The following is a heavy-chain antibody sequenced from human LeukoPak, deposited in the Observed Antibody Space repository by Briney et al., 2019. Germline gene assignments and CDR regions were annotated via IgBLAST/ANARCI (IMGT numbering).Heavy chain of an antibody. CDR1: GDTVSSNNAA. J-gene: IGHJ4*02. Sequence: SQTLSLTCAISGDTVSSNNAAWSWIRQSPSRGLEWLGRTYYRSKWYNNYAESVKSRITINSDTSKNQFSLKLSSVTAADTAVYYCARVGYSSGWTFDYWGQGTLVTVSS. CDR3: ARVGYSSGWTFDY. V-gene: IGHV6-1*01. CDR2: TYYRSKWYN. D-gene: IGHD6-19*01.